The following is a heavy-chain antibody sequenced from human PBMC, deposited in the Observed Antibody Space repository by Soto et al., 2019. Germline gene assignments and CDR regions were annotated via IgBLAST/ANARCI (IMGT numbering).Heavy chain of an antibody. CDR2: IYYSGST. CDR1: GGSINDFY. J-gene: IGHJ4*02. Sequence: SHTLSLTCTVSGGSINDFYWSWIRQPPGKGLEWIGYIYYSGSTDYNPSLKGRVTISVETSKNQFSLKLRSVTAADTAVYYCARVGGVAARTFDYWGQGTLVTVSS. V-gene: IGHV4-59*07. D-gene: IGHD6-6*01. CDR3: ARVGGVAARTFDY.